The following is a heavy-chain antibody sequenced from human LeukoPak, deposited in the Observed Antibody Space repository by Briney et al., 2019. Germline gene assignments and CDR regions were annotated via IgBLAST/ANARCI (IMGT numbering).Heavy chain of an antibody. J-gene: IGHJ4*02. CDR3: AKGDYFDSSGYYRY. D-gene: IGHD3-22*01. Sequence: GGSLRLSCAASELTVSSNYMTWVRQAPGKGLEWVSIIYPGGTTYYTDSVRGRFTISRDNSKNTLYLQMNSLRAEDTAVYYCAKGDYFDSSGYYRYWGQGTLVTVSS. CDR2: IYPGGTT. CDR1: ELTVSSNY. V-gene: IGHV3-66*01.